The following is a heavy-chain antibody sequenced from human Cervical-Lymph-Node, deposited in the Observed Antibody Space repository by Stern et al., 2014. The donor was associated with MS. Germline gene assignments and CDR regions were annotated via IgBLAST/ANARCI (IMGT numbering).Heavy chain of an antibody. Sequence: QMQLVQSGAEVKKPGSSVKVSCKASGGTFSSYVISWVRQAPGQGLEWMGGIIPIFGTANYAQKFQGRVTITADESTSTAYMELSSLRSEDTAVYYCARARSCTSISCVNWFDPWGQGTLVTVSS. CDR1: GGTFSSYV. CDR2: IIPIFGTA. V-gene: IGHV1-69*01. J-gene: IGHJ5*02. CDR3: ARARSCTSISCVNWFDP. D-gene: IGHD2-2*01.